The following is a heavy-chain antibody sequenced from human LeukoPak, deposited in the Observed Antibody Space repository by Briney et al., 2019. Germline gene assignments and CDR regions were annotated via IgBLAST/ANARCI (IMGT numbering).Heavy chain of an antibody. J-gene: IGHJ4*02. CDR2: ISTSSSYI. V-gene: IGHV3-21*04. Sequence: GGSLRLSCSASGFTFSRYSMNWVRQAPGKGLEWVSSISTSSSYIYYADSVKGRFTISRDNSKNTLYLQMNSLRADDTAVYYCAKVGGNVGFWGQGTLVTVSS. CDR3: AKVGGNVGF. D-gene: IGHD4-23*01. CDR1: GFTFSRYS.